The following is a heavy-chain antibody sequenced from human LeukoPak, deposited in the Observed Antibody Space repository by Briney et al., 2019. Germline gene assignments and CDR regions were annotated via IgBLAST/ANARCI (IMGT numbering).Heavy chain of an antibody. CDR3: ARERYEGSVYRGYYYYGMDV. CDR2: IYYSGST. J-gene: IGHJ6*02. D-gene: IGHD3-22*01. CDR1: GGSISSYY. Sequence: SETLSLTCTVSGGSISSYYWSWIRQPPGKGLEWIGYIYYSGSTNYNPSLKSRVTISVDTSKNQFSLKLSSVTAADTAVYYCARERYEGSVYRGYYYYGMDVWGQGTTVTVSS. V-gene: IGHV4-59*01.